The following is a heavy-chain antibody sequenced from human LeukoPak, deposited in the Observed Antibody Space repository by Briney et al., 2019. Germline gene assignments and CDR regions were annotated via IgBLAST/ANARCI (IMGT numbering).Heavy chain of an antibody. D-gene: IGHD3-16*01. CDR1: GFTFSSYA. CDR3: ARWGSRLPFDY. V-gene: IGHV3-30*04. Sequence: GSLRLSCAASGFTFSSYAMHWVRQAPGKGLEWVAVISYDGSNKYYADSVKGRFTISRDNSKNTLYLQMNSLRAEDTAVYYCARWGSRLPFDYWGQGTLVTVSS. CDR2: ISYDGSNK. J-gene: IGHJ4*02.